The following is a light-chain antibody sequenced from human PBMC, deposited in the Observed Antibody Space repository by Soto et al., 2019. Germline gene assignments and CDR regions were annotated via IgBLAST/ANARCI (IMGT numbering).Light chain of an antibody. CDR2: DNN. CDR1: SSNIGNNY. J-gene: IGLJ1*01. CDR3: GTWDSSLSPGGV. Sequence: QSALTQPPSVSAAPGQKVTISCSGSSSNIGNNYVSWYQQLPGTAPKLLIYDNNKRPSGIPDRFSGSKSGTSATLGITGLQTGDEADYYCGTWDSSLSPGGVFGTGTKLTVL. V-gene: IGLV1-51*01.